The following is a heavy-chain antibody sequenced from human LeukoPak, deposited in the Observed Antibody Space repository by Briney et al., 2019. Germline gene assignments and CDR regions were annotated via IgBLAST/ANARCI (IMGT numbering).Heavy chain of an antibody. CDR3: ASRVTSGWYSDY. V-gene: IGHV3-23*01. CDR2: ISGSGGST. J-gene: IGHJ4*02. Sequence: GGSLRLSCAASGFTFSSYAMSWVRQAPGKGLEWVSAISGSGGSTYYADSVKGRFTISRDNSKNTLYLRMNSLRAEDTAVYYCASRVTSGWYSDYWGQGTLVTVSS. D-gene: IGHD6-19*01. CDR1: GFTFSSYA.